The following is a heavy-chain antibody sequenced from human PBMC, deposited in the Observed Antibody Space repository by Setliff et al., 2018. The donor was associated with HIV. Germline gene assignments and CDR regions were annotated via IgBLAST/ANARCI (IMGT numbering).Heavy chain of an antibody. D-gene: IGHD3-22*01. V-gene: IGHV4-59*08. CDR2: IFYTGST. CDR3: GRQVPVPEVAVTPIDY. J-gene: IGHJ4*02. CDR1: GGSISSYY. Sequence: PSETLSLTCTVSGGSISSYYWTWLRQFPGKGLEWIGFIFYTGSTTYNPSLNSRVTISVDTSKNQFSLKVTSVTAADTAVYYCGRQVPVPEVAVTPIDYWGQGTLVTVSS.